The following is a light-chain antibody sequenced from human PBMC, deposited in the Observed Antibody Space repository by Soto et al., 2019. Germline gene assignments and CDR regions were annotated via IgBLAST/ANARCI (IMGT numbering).Light chain of an antibody. Sequence: DIQMIQYTSSLSASVGDRVTITCRASQSISTYLNWYRQKPGKAPELLIYAASTLQSGVPSEFSGSGSGTDFSLTISSLQPEDFATYYCQHVYSTPFTFGPGTKVDIK. CDR2: AAS. CDR3: QHVYSTPFT. J-gene: IGKJ3*01. CDR1: QSISTY. V-gene: IGKV1-39*01.